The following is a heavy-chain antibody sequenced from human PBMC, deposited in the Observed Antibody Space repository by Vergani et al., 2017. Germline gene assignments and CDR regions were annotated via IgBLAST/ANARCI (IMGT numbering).Heavy chain of an antibody. CDR1: GGTFSSYT. D-gene: IGHD2-2*01. J-gene: IGHJ4*02. CDR2: IIPILGIA. V-gene: IGHV1-69*02. CDR3: ARAFPYCSSTSCLFGDY. Sequence: QVQLVQSGAEVKKPGSSVKVSCKASGGTFSSYTISWVRQAPGQGLEWMGRIIPILGIANYAQKFQGRVTITADKSTSTAYMELSSLRSDDTAVYYCARAFPYCSSTSCLFGDYWGQGTLVTVSS.